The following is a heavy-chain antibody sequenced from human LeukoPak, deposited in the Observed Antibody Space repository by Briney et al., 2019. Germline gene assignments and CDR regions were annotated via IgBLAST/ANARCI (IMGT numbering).Heavy chain of an antibody. Sequence: AGGSLRLSCAASGFAFISFARCWVRQSPGRGLEWLSTINGGGNTTFYSDSVKGRFTISRDNSKNTLYLHMDSLRPDDTATYYCTKELHVAVAVAEYYYFYMVIWVRGTAVTVSS. V-gene: IGHV3-23*01. CDR1: GFAFISFA. CDR3: TKELHVAVAVAEYYYFYMVI. J-gene: IGHJ6*03. CDR2: INGGGNTT. D-gene: IGHD6-19*01.